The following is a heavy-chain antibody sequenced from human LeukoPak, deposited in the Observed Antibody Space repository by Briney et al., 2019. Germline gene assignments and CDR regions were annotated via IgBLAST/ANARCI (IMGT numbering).Heavy chain of an antibody. CDR2: IRYDGSNK. CDR1: GFTFSSYG. CDR3: AQESGGSGTYFMA. Sequence: PGGSLRLSCAASGFTFSSYGIHWVRQAPGKGLEWVAFIRYDGSNKYYADSVKGRFTISRDNSKNTLYLQMNSLRVEDTAVYYCAQESGGSGTYFMAWGQGTLVTVSS. D-gene: IGHD3-10*01. V-gene: IGHV3-30*02. J-gene: IGHJ5*02.